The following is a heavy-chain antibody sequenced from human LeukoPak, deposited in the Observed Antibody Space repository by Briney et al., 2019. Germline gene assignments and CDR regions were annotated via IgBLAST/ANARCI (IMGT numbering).Heavy chain of an antibody. D-gene: IGHD2-2*01. J-gene: IGHJ4*02. CDR3: AKSFARVPAALDY. CDR1: GGTFSSYA. Sequence: ASVTVSCKASGGTFSSYAISWVRQAPGQGLEWMGGIIPIFGTANYAQKFQGRVTITADESTSTAYMELSSLRSEDTAVYYCAKSFARVPAALDYWGQGTLVTVSS. V-gene: IGHV1-69*13. CDR2: IIPIFGTA.